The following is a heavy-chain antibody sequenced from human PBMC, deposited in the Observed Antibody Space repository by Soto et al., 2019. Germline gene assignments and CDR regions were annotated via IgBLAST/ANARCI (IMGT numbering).Heavy chain of an antibody. J-gene: IGHJ5*02. D-gene: IGHD3-16*01. V-gene: IGHV3-21*04. Sequence: PGGSLRLSCAASGFTFSSYSMNWVRQAPGKGLEWVSSISSSSSYIYYADSVKGRFTISRDNAKNSLYLQMNSLRAEDTAVYYCARGGPDYDYIWGSTRGNWFDPWGQGTLVTVSS. CDR1: GFTFSSYS. CDR2: ISSSSSYI. CDR3: ARGGPDYDYIWGSTRGNWFDP.